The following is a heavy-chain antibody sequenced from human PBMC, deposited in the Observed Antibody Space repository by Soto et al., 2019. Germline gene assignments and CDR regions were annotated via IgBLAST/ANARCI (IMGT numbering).Heavy chain of an antibody. D-gene: IGHD5-12*01. J-gene: IGHJ5*02. Sequence: SETLSLTCTVSGGSIRIYYWSWTRQPPGKGLEWIGYIYYSGSTNYNPSLKSRVTISVDTSKNQFSLKLSSVTAADTAVYYCARVSTKRWLTRTPRNWFAPWGQGTLVT. CDR1: GGSIRIYY. V-gene: IGHV4-59*01. CDR3: ARVSTKRWLTRTPRNWFAP. CDR2: IYYSGST.